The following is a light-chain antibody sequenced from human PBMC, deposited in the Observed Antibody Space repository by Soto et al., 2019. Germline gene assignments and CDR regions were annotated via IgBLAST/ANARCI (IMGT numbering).Light chain of an antibody. J-gene: IGKJ2*01. CDR2: GAS. CDR1: QSVSSSY. CDR3: QQYGSSPYT. Sequence: EIVLPQSPGTLSLSPGERATLSCRASQSVSSSYLDWYQQKPGQAPRLLIYGASSMATGIPDRFSGSGSGTDFTLTISRLEPEDFAVYYCQQYGSSPYTFGQGTKLEIK. V-gene: IGKV3-20*01.